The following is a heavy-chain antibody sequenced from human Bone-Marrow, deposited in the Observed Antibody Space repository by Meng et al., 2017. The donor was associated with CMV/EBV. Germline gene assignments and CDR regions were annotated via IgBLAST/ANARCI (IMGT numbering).Heavy chain of an antibody. J-gene: IGHJ6*02. CDR1: GYTFTSYG. CDR2: ISAYNGNT. D-gene: IGHD3-3*01. Sequence: ASVKVSCKASGYTFTSYGISWVRQAPGQGLEWMGWISAYNGNTNYAQKFQGRVTITRNTSISTAYMELSSLRSEDTAVYYCARGTFWVTIFGVVIKNGMDVWGQGTTVTVSS. V-gene: IGHV1-18*01. CDR3: ARGTFWVTIFGVVIKNGMDV.